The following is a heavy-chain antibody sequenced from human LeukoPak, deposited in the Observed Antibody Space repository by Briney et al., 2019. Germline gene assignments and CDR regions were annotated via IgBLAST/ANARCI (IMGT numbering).Heavy chain of an antibody. J-gene: IGHJ4*02. D-gene: IGHD3-10*01. Sequence: KSGGSLTLPCAASGFPFSNHYMDWVRQAPGKGLEWIGFIHYTGSTYYNPSLKSRVTISVDTSKNQFSLKLSSVTAADTAVYYCARHASTYYGSLDNWGQGTLVTVSS. CDR3: ARHASTYYGSLDN. V-gene: IGHV4-39*01. CDR2: IHYTGST. CDR1: GFPFSNHY.